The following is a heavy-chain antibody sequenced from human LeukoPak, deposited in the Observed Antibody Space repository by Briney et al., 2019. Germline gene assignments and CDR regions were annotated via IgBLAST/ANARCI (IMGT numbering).Heavy chain of an antibody. D-gene: IGHD2-2*01. CDR2: ISTYNGNT. V-gene: IGHV1-18*04. J-gene: IGHJ4*02. Sequence: GASVKVSCKGSGYNFDRYGVNWVRQAPGQGLEWVGWISTYNGNTFYAQKFEGRVSMTTDTSTNTVYMDLRSLTSDDTAVYYCARVGAYCTSTSCLDYWGQGTLVTVSS. CDR3: ARVGAYCTSTSCLDY. CDR1: GYNFDRYG.